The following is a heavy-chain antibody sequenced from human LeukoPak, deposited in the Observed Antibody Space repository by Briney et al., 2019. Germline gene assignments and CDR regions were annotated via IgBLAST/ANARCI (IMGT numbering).Heavy chain of an antibody. Sequence: ASVKVSCKPSGYTFTTYPINWVRQAPGQGLEWMGWVSTGNGNTKYSQKFYGRVTITRDTSASTAYMELSSLRSEDTTVYYCARDLAGRFDFWGQGTLVTVSS. CDR1: GYTFTTYP. J-gene: IGHJ4*02. CDR2: VSTGNGNT. V-gene: IGHV1-3*04. D-gene: IGHD1-26*01. CDR3: ARDLAGRFDF.